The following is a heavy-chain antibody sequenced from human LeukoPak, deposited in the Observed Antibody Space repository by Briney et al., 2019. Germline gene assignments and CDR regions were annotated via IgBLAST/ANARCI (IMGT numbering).Heavy chain of an antibody. CDR3: ARARLYYYDSSGYQYYFDY. D-gene: IGHD3-22*01. CDR1: GFTVSSNY. Sequence: GGSLRLSCGASGFTVSSNYMSWVRQAPGEGVEWVSVIYSGGSTYYADSVKGRFTISRDNSKNTLYLQMNSLRAEDTAVYYCARARLYYYDSSGYQYYFDYWGQGTLVTVSS. J-gene: IGHJ4*02. V-gene: IGHV3-53*01. CDR2: IYSGGST.